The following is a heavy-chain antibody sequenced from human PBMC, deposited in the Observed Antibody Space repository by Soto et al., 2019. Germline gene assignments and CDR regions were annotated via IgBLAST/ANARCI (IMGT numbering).Heavy chain of an antibody. CDR1: GGTFSSYA. V-gene: IGHV1-69*13. Sequence: VKVSCKASGGTFSSYAISCVRQSPGQGLEWMGGIIPIFGTANYAQKLQGRVTITADESTSTAYMELSSPRSEDTAVDYCARRYSYGNRDYYYGMDVWGQGTTDSASS. D-gene: IGHD5-18*01. CDR2: IIPIFGTA. J-gene: IGHJ6*02. CDR3: ARRYSYGNRDYYYGMDV.